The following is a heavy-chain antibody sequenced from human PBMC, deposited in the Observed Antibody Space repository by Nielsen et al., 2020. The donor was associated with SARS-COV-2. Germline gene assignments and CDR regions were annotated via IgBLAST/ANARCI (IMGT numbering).Heavy chain of an antibody. V-gene: IGHV3-30-3*01. CDR2: ISYDGSNK. CDR3: ARGHYGLEV. J-gene: IGHJ6*02. Sequence: WIRQPPGKGLEWVAVISYDGSNKYYADSVKGRFTISRDNAKNSLYLQMSSLTVEDTAVFYCARGHYGLEVWGQGTTVTVSS.